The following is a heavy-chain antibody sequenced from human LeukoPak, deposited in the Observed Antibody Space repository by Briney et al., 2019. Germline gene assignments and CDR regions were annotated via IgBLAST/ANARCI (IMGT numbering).Heavy chain of an antibody. CDR1: GYTFTGYH. CDR2: INPNSGGT. CDR3: ATLYYYDSSGHPYYFDY. D-gene: IGHD3-22*01. V-gene: IGHV1-2*02. Sequence: ASVKVSCKASGYTFTGYHMHWVRQAPGQGLEWMGWINPNSGGTNYAQKFQGRVTMTRDTSISTAYMELSRLRSDDTAVYYCATLYYYDSSGHPYYFDYWGQGTLVTVSS. J-gene: IGHJ4*02.